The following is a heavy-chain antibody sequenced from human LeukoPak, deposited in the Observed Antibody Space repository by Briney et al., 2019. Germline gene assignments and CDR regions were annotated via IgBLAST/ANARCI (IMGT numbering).Heavy chain of an antibody. CDR1: GGSISSSSYY. Sequence: PSETLSLTCTVSGGSISSSSYYWGWTRQPPGKGLEWIGYISYIGTTNYNPSLKSRVTISIDTSKNQFSLKLSSVTAADTAVYYCARDLVTVTKGFDIWGQGTMVSVSS. CDR2: ISYIGTT. V-gene: IGHV4-61*01. D-gene: IGHD4-17*01. CDR3: ARDLVTVTKGFDI. J-gene: IGHJ3*02.